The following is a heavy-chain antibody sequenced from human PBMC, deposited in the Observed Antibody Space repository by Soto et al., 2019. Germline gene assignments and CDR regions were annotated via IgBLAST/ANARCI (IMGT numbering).Heavy chain of an antibody. V-gene: IGHV1-18*01. Sequence: ASVKVSCTASGYPFTSYGISWVRQSPVQGLEWMGWISAYNGNTNYAQKLQGRVTMTTDTSTSTAYRELRSLRSDDTAVYYCARGMGATSYYYYGMDVWGQGTTVTVSS. CDR2: ISAYNGNT. CDR1: GYPFTSYG. CDR3: ARGMGATSYYYYGMDV. J-gene: IGHJ6*02. D-gene: IGHD1-26*01.